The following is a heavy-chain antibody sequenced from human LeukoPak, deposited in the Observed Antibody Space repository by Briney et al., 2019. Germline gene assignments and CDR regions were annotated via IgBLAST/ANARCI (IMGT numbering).Heavy chain of an antibody. D-gene: IGHD2/OR15-2a*01. CDR3: AREGVYLDAFDI. J-gene: IGHJ3*02. CDR1: GFTFDDYA. CDR2: ISYDGSNK. Sequence: GGSLRLSCAASGFTFDDYAMHWVRQAPGKGLEWVAVISYDGSNKYYADSVKGRFTISRDNSKNTLYLQMNSLRAEDTAVYYCAREGVYLDAFDIWAKGQWSPSLQ. V-gene: IGHV3-30-3*01.